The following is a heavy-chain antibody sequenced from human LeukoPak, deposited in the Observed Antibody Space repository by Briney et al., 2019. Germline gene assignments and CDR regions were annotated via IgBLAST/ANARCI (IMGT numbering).Heavy chain of an antibody. CDR1: GFTFSSYW. CDR2: IKQDGCEK. Sequence: GGSLRLSCAASGFTFSSYWMNWVRQAPGKGLEWVANIKQDGCEKYYVDSVKGRFTISRDNAKNSLYLQMNSLRAEDTAVYYCTRDSVGDSYADYWGQGTLVTVSS. CDR3: TRDSVGDSYADY. V-gene: IGHV3-7*03. J-gene: IGHJ4*02. D-gene: IGHD5-18*01.